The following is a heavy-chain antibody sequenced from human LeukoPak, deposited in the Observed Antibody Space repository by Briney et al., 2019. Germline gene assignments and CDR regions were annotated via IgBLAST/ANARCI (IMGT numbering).Heavy chain of an antibody. J-gene: IGHJ4*02. CDR1: GGSISSSNW. CDR3: AREPWGSGSSFDY. Sequence: SGTLSLTCAVSGGSISSSNWWSWVRQPPGKGLEWIGEIYHGGSTNYNPSLKSRVTISVDKSKNQFSLKLSSVTAADTAVYYCAREPWGSGSSFDYWGQGTLVTVSS. V-gene: IGHV4-4*02. CDR2: IYHGGST. D-gene: IGHD3-10*01.